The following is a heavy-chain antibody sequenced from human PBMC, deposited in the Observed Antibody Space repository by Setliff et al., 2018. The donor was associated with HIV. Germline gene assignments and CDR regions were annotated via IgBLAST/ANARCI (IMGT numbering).Heavy chain of an antibody. V-gene: IGHV1-2*02. CDR1: GYSFTGYY. CDR3: ARGGQNALRYFDWLPEGEYFHH. J-gene: IGHJ1*01. CDR2: INPNSGGT. Sequence: ASVKVSCKASGYSFTGYYIHWMRQAPGQGPEWLGWINPNSGGTNYAQEFQGRVTMTRDTSISTASMDLRSLRSDDTAFYYCARGGQNALRYFDWLPEGEYFHHWGQGTLVTVSS. D-gene: IGHD3-9*01.